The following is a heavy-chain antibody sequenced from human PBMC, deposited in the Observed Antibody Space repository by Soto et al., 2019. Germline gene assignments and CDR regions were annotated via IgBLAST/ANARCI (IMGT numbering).Heavy chain of an antibody. CDR3: ATELGENPASHFET. D-gene: IGHD3-16*01. Sequence: QVQLVQSGAEVQKPGSSVKVSCKASGVTFSSETISWVRQAPGQGLEWVGGLIPLFGTANYAQKFQGRVTIPADESTSTLYIELISLRSDDTAVYYCATELGENPASHFETWGQGTLVTVSS. J-gene: IGHJ5*02. CDR2: LIPLFGTA. V-gene: IGHV1-69*01. CDR1: GVTFSSET.